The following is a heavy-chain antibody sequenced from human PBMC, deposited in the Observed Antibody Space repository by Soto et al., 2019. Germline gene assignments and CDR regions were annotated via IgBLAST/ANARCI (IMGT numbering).Heavy chain of an antibody. CDR2: IYHSGTS. Sequence: QVQLQESGPGLVKPSGTLSLTCTVSGFSVSSNNYWSWLRQSPGNPLEWIGDIYHSGTSYYNPSLSVLVRITRTKAMNQLSRILASVTGADTAVYHCVRDSRYCTDGGCSIMRDAFDVWGHGTLVTVSS. V-gene: IGHV4-4*02. CDR3: VRDSRYCTDGGCSIMRDAFDV. CDR1: GFSVSSNNY. D-gene: IGHD2-15*01. J-gene: IGHJ3*01.